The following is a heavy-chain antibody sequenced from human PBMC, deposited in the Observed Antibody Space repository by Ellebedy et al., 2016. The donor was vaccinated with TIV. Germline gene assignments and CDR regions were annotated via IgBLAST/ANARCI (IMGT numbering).Heavy chain of an antibody. J-gene: IGHJ4*02. D-gene: IGHD3-9*01. CDR3: AGVNYDTTTGYFSDY. Sequence: GESLKISXAASRFTFTNYGMHWVRQAPGKGLEWVAVIWHDGSKKFYADFVKGRFTISRDDSESTLFLQMNSLRADDTAVYFCAGVNYDTTTGYFSDYWGQGTLVTVSS. CDR1: RFTFTNYG. CDR2: IWHDGSKK. V-gene: IGHV3-33*01.